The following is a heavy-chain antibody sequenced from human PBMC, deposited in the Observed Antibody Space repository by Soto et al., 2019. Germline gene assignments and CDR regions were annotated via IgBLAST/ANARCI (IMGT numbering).Heavy chain of an antibody. J-gene: IGHJ6*02. CDR2: ITWNSDMI. D-gene: IGHD3-10*01. V-gene: IGHV3-9*01. Sequence: PGGSLRLSCAASGFTFGEYAMHWVRRPPGKGLEWVASITWNSDMIGYADSVKGRFTISRDNGENSLSLQMSSLRREDTALYYCATVGYDYGLSVMDVWGLGTKATVSS. CDR3: ATVGYDYGLSVMDV. CDR1: GFTFGEYA.